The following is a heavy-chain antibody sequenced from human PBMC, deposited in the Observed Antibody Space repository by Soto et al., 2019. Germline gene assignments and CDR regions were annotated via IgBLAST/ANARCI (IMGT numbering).Heavy chain of an antibody. J-gene: IGHJ6*03. Sequence: GGSLRLSCAGSGFTFSSYDMHWVRQATGKGLEWVSAVGTAGDTYYPGSVKGRFTISRENAKNSLYLQMNSLRAGDTAVYYCARGLNLRFLEWLPRNYYMDVWGKGTTVTVSS. CDR1: GFTFSSYD. V-gene: IGHV3-13*01. CDR2: VGTAGDT. CDR3: ARGLNLRFLEWLPRNYYMDV. D-gene: IGHD3-3*01.